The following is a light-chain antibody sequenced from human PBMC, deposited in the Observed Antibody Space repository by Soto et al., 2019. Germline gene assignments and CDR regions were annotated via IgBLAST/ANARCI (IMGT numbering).Light chain of an antibody. Sequence: EILMTQSPATLSVSPVERATLSCRASQSVDSNLAWYQQKPGQAPRLLIYGASTRATGISARFSGSGSGTEFTLTISSLPSEDFGVYYCQQYNNWWTFGQGTKVDIK. V-gene: IGKV3-15*01. CDR3: QQYNNWWT. CDR2: GAS. J-gene: IGKJ1*01. CDR1: QSVDSN.